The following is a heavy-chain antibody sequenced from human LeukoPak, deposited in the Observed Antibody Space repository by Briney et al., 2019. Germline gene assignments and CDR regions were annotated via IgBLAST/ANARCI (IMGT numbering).Heavy chain of an antibody. V-gene: IGHV1-18*01. Sequence: ASVKVSCKASGYSFTNNGISWVRQAPGQGLEWMGWISGYNGNTNYAQKLQGRVTMTTDTSTSTAYMELRSLRSEDTAVYYCATRRENWFDPWGQGTLVTVSS. CDR2: ISGYNGNT. CDR3: ATRRENWFDP. J-gene: IGHJ5*02. CDR1: GYSFTNNG. D-gene: IGHD1/OR15-1a*01.